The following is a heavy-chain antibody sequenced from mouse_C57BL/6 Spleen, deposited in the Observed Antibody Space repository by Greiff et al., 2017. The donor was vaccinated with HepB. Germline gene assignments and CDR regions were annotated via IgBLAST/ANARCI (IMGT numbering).Heavy chain of an antibody. J-gene: IGHJ4*01. D-gene: IGHD2-4*01. CDR2: ISDGGSYT. CDR3: ARDYDYDRDPYYAMDY. V-gene: IGHV5-4*01. Sequence: EVQVVESGGGLVKPGGSLKLSCAASGFTFSSYAMSWVRQTPEKRLEWVATISDGGSYTYYPDNVKGRFTISRDNAKNNLYLQMSHLKSEDTAMYYCARDYDYDRDPYYAMDYWGQGTSVTVSS. CDR1: GFTFSSYA.